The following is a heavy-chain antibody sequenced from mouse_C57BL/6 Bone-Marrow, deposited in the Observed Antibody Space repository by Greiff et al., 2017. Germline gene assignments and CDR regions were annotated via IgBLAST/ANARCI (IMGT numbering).Heavy chain of an antibody. CDR2: IDPENGDT. Sequence: EVQGVESGAELVRPGASVKLSCTASGFNIKDDYMHWVKQRPEQGLEWIGWIDPENGDTEYASKFQGKATITADTSSNTAYLQLSSLTSEDTAVYYCTYYGSTNWYFDVWGTGTTVTVSS. D-gene: IGHD1-1*01. CDR3: TYYGSTNWYFDV. V-gene: IGHV14-4*01. CDR1: GFNIKDDY. J-gene: IGHJ1*03.